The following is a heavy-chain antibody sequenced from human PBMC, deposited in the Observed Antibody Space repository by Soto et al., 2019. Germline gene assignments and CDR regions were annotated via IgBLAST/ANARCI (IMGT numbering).Heavy chain of an antibody. J-gene: IGHJ6*02. D-gene: IGHD1-7*01. CDR3: ASQMGVTGTYDHYYGMDV. CDR2: IIPIFGTA. Sequence: QVQLVQSGAEVKKPGSSVKVSCKASGGTFSSYAISWVRQAPGQGLEWMGGIIPIFGTANYAQKFQGRVTISADESTSTAYRELSSLRSEDTAVYYCASQMGVTGTYDHYYGMDVWGQGTTVTVSS. V-gene: IGHV1-69*12. CDR1: GGTFSSYA.